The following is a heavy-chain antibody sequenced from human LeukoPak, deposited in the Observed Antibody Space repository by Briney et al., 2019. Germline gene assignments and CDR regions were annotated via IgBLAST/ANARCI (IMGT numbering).Heavy chain of an antibody. V-gene: IGHV1-46*01. J-gene: IGHJ5*02. CDR3: ARSGWYGWAKYNWLDP. CDR2: INPSGGST. Sequence: GASVKVSCKASGYTFTSYYMHWVRQAPGQGLEWMGIINPSGGSTSYAQKLQGRVTMTTDTSTSTAYMELRSLRSDDTAVYYCARSGWYGWAKYNWLDPWGQGTLVTVSS. CDR1: GYTFTSYY. D-gene: IGHD6-19*01.